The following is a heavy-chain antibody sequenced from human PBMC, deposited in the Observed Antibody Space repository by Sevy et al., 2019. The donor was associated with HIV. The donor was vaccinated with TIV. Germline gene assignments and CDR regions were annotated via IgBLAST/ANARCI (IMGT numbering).Heavy chain of an antibody. Sequence: GGSLRLSCAASGFDFSIYSMSWVRQAPGKGLEWVSTLSFGCGKINYADSVKGRFTISRDNSKSSVYLQMNNMRVEDTAVYYGARDGCTKPHDYWGQGTLVTVSS. D-gene: IGHD2-8*01. CDR2: LSFGCGKI. CDR1: GFDFSIYS. J-gene: IGHJ4*02. CDR3: ARDGCTKPHDY. V-gene: IGHV3-23*01.